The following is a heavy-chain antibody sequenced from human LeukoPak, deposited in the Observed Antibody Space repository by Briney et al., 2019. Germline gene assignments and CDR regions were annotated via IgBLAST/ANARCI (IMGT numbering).Heavy chain of an antibody. Sequence: SETLSLTCTVSGGSISSHYWSWIRQPPGKGLEWIGYIYYSGCTNYNPSLKSRVTISVDTSKNQFSLKLSSVTAADTAVYYCARDPTGIDGFDIWGQGKMVNVSS. CDR2: IYYSGCT. CDR1: GGSISSHY. D-gene: IGHD3-9*01. V-gene: IGHV4-59*11. CDR3: ARDPTGIDGFDI. J-gene: IGHJ3*02.